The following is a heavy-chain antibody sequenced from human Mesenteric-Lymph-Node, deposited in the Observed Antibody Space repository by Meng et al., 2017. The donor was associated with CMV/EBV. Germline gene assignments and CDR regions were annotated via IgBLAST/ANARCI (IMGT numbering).Heavy chain of an antibody. CDR1: GFTFSSYW. CDR2: IYSGGSTT. CDR3: AKDLFYDGSGYYLGN. V-gene: IGHV3-23*03. Sequence: GESLKISCAASGFTFSSYWMSWVRQAPGKGLEWVSLIYSGGSTTYYADSVKGRFTISRDDSKNTLYLQMNSLRAEDTAIYYCAKDLFYDGSGYYLGNWGQGALVTVSS. D-gene: IGHD3-22*01. J-gene: IGHJ4*02.